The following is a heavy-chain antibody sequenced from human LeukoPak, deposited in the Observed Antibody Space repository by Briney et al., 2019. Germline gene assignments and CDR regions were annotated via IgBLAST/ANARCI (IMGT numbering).Heavy chain of an antibody. CDR3: ARRGYHDSSGYDY. D-gene: IGHD3-22*01. Sequence: GGSLRLSCAASGFTFSSYAMNCVRQAPGKGLEWVSSISGRSADIYYADSVKGRFTFSKDNDKNSVLLQMNNLRVEDTAIYYCARRGYHDSSGYDYWGQGTPVTVSS. J-gene: IGHJ4*02. CDR1: GFTFSSYA. CDR2: ISGRSADI. V-gene: IGHV3-21*06.